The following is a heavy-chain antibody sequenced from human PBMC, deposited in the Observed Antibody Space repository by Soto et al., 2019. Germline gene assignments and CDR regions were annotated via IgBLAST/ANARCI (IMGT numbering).Heavy chain of an antibody. CDR3: ARASDSYSSSSRLYGMDV. V-gene: IGHV1-69*13. J-gene: IGHJ6*02. CDR1: GGTFSSYA. D-gene: IGHD6-13*01. CDR2: IIPIFGTA. Sequence: GASVKVSCKASGGTFSSYAISWVRQAPGQGLEWMGGIIPIFGTANYAQKFQGRVTITADESTSTAYMELSSLRSEDTAVYYCARASDSYSSSSRLYGMDVWGQGTTVTVSS.